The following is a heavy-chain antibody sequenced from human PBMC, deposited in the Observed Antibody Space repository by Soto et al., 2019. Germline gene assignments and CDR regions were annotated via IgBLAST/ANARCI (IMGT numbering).Heavy chain of an antibody. CDR1: GYTFTSYA. Sequence: GASVKVSCKASGYTFTSYAMHWVLQAPGQRLEWMGWINAGNGNTKYSQKFQGRVTITRDTSASTAYMELSSLRSEDTAVYYCARADDSSGYYASVGMDVWGQGTTVTVS. J-gene: IGHJ6*02. CDR3: ARADDSSGYYASVGMDV. CDR2: INAGNGNT. D-gene: IGHD3-22*01. V-gene: IGHV1-3*01.